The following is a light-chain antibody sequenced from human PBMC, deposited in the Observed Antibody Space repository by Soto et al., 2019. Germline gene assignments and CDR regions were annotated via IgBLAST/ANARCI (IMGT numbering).Light chain of an antibody. Sequence: QSALTQPASVSGSPGQSITISCTGTSSDVGGYNYVSWYQQHPGKAPKLIIYEVNNRPSGLSNRFSGFKSGNTASLTISGLQTEDEADYYCSSYTSRTTWVFGGGTKVTVL. V-gene: IGLV2-14*01. CDR2: EVN. CDR1: SSDVGGYNY. J-gene: IGLJ3*02. CDR3: SSYTSRTTWV.